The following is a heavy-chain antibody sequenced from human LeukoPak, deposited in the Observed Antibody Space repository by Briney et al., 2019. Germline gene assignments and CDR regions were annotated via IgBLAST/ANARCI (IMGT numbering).Heavy chain of an antibody. D-gene: IGHD3-16*02. CDR1: GGSFSGYY. Sequence: SETLSLTCAVYGGSFSGYYWSWIRQPPGKGLEWIGEINHSGSTNYNPSLKSRVTISVDTSKNQFSLKLSSVTAADTAVYYCARVVPSDYVWGSYRKAPIFDYWGQGTLVTVSS. J-gene: IGHJ4*02. CDR3: ARVVPSDYVWGSYRKAPIFDY. CDR2: INHSGST. V-gene: IGHV4-34*01.